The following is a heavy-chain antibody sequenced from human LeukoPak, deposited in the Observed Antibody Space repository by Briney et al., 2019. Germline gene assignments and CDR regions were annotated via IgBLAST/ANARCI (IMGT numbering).Heavy chain of an antibody. CDR1: AFSFTDYY. CDR2: ISSSGSAI. CDR3: ATDIVATSGDY. J-gene: IGHJ4*02. V-gene: IGHV3-11*01. Sequence: GRSLTLSCAASAFSFTDYYMRCIRQAHGKGLEWVSYISSSGSAIYYADSVRGRFTISRDNARNSMFLQMDGLRAADTAMYYCATDIVATSGDYWGQGTLVTVSS. D-gene: IGHD5-12*01.